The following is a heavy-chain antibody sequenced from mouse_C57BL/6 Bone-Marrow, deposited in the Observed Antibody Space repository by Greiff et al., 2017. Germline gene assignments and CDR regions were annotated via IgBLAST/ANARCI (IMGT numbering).Heavy chain of an antibody. V-gene: IGHV5-4*03. J-gene: IGHJ4*01. CDR1: GFTFSSYA. Sequence: EVMLVASGGGLVKPGGSLKLSCAASGFTFSSYAMSWVRQTPEKRLEWVATISDGGSYTYYPDNVKGRFTISRDNAKNNLYLQMSHLKSEDTAMYYCARVYYDYEFYAMDYWGQGTSVTVSS. CDR2: ISDGGSYT. CDR3: ARVYYDYEFYAMDY. D-gene: IGHD2-4*01.